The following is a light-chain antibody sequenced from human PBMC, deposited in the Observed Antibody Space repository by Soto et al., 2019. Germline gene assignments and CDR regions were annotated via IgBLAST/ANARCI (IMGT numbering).Light chain of an antibody. CDR3: LQNYSSPWT. CDR2: AAS. CDR1: QAIGND. V-gene: IGKV1-6*01. J-gene: IGKJ1*01. Sequence: AIQMTQSPSSLSASVGDRVTITCRASQAIGNDLGWYQQIPGKAPKLLIYAASRLHSGVPSKFSGSGSGSDFTLTISSLQPEDFATYYCLQNYSSPWTFGQGTKVELK.